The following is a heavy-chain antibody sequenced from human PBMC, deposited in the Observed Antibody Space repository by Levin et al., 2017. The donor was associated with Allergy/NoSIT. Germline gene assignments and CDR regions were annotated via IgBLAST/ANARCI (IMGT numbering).Heavy chain of an antibody. Sequence: GGSLRLSCAASGFTFSSYAMSWVRQAPGKGLEWVSAISGSGGSTYYADSVKGRFTISRDNSKNTLYLQMNSLRAEDTAVYYCAKVGRETWVSGRLSFFDYWGQGTLVTVSS. V-gene: IGHV3-23*01. D-gene: IGHD6-25*01. CDR1: GFTFSSYA. CDR2: ISGSGGST. CDR3: AKVGRETWVSGRLSFFDY. J-gene: IGHJ4*02.